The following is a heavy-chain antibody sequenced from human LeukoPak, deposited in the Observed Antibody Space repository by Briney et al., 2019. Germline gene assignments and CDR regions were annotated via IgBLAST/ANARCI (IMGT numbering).Heavy chain of an antibody. CDR2: IYYSGST. J-gene: IGHJ5*02. CDR3: ARHEYSGSYYGLSWFDP. V-gene: IGHV4-39*01. CDR1: GGSISSSGYD. D-gene: IGHD1-26*01. Sequence: SETLSLTCTVSGGSISSSGYDWGWIRRPPGKGLEWIASIYYSGSTYYNPSLKSRVTISVDTSKNQLSLKLSSLTAADTAVYYCARHEYSGSYYGLSWFDPWGQGTLVTVSS.